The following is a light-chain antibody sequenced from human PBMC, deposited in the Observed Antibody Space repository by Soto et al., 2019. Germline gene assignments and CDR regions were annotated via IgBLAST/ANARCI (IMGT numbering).Light chain of an antibody. CDR3: QQYASSLT. CDR1: QSVDSAF. CDR2: GAS. Sequence: EIVLTQSPGSLSLSLGERATLSCRASQSVDSAFFTWYQQKPGQPPRLLMYGASRRATGIPDRFSGSGSGTDFTLTISRLEPEDFAVYYCQQYASSLTFGQGTKVEI. J-gene: IGKJ1*01. V-gene: IGKV3-20*01.